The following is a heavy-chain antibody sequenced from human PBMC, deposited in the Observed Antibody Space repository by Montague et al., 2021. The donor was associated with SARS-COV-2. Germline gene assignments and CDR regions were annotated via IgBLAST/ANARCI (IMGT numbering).Heavy chain of an antibody. CDR2: FYFGGKF. CDR3: ARHSGGSEVAGLDY. CDR1: GNSLSNSRYF. D-gene: IGHD6-19*01. J-gene: IGHJ4*02. V-gene: IGHV4-39*01. Sequence: SETLSPTCSVSGNSLSNSRYFWGWIRQPPRKGLEWTGSFYFGGKFLYNSSLESRVTISVDTSKNQFSLQLSPVTASDTAVYYCARHSGGSEVAGLDYWGQGILVTVSS.